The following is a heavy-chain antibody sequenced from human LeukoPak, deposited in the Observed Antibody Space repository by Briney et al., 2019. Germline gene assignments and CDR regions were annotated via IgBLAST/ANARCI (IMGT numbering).Heavy chain of an antibody. CDR1: GCTFNNYH. J-gene: IGHJ4*02. Sequence: WGSLRLSCAASGCTFNNYHMNWVRQAPGKGLEWVSYISSSTSGIYYADSVKGRFTISRDNAKNSLYLQMNSLRAEDTAVYYCARGYYDISVDPPTIDYWGQGTLVTVSS. V-gene: IGHV3-21*05. CDR3: ARGYYDISVDPPTIDY. CDR2: ISSSTSGI. D-gene: IGHD3-9*01.